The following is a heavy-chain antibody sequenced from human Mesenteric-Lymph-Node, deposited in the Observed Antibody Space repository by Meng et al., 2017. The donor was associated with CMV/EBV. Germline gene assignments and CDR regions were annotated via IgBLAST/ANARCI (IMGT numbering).Heavy chain of an antibody. V-gene: IGHV3-48*03. CDR3: ARDPVGYAAVNYFDY. Sequence: GGSLRLSCEASGFTFSSYEMNWVRQAPGKGLEWVSYISSSGSIIYYADSMKGRFTISRDNAKNSLYLQMNSLRAEDTAMYYCARDPVGYAAVNYFDYWGQGTLVTVSS. J-gene: IGHJ4*02. CDR1: GFTFSSYE. CDR2: ISSSGSII. D-gene: IGHD3-16*01.